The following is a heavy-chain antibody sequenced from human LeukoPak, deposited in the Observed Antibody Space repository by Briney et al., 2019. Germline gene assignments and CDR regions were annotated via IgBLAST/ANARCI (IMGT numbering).Heavy chain of an antibody. J-gene: IGHJ4*02. D-gene: IGHD2/OR15-2a*01. CDR2: ISSHSSYI. V-gene: IGHV3-21*01. CDR1: GFTFSSYA. Sequence: PGGSLRLSCAASGFTFSSYAMSWVRQAPGKGLEWVSHISSHSSYIYYADSVKGRFTISRDNAKNSLYLQMNSLRAEDTAVYYCARDLDSTSPPYWGQGTLVTVSS. CDR3: ARDLDSTSPPY.